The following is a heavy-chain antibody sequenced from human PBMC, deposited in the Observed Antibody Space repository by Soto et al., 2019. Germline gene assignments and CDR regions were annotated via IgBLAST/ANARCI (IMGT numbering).Heavy chain of an antibody. CDR3: ARQRYYFGSGSYSYYV. CDR2: IYFAGST. Sequence: PPGNGLEWVGSIYFAGSTYYNPSLKSRVTISEDASKNQISLKLSSVTAADTAVYYCARQRYYFGSGSYSYYVWGKGTTGTVSS. J-gene: IGHJ6*04. V-gene: IGHV4-39*01. D-gene: IGHD3-10*01.